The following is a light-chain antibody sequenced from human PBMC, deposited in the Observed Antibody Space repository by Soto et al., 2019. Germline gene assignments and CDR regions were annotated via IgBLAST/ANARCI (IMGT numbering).Light chain of an antibody. CDR3: TSYAGGNNV. V-gene: IGLV2-8*01. CDR1: SSDVGGYNY. J-gene: IGLJ1*01. CDR2: EVN. Sequence: QSALTQPPSASGSPGQSVTISCTGTSSDVGGYNYVSWYQQYPGKVPKLMIYEVNKRPSGVPDRFSGSKSGNTASLTVSRLQAEDAADYYCTSYAGGNNVFGTGTKLTVL.